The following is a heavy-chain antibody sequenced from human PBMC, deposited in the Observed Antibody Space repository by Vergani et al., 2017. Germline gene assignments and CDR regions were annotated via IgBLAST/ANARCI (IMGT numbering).Heavy chain of an antibody. CDR3: ARRDSSSPALDY. Sequence: EVQLLESGGDLVQPGGSLRLSCAASGFTFSSYAMSWVRQAPGKGLEWVSAIGTAGDTYYPGSGKGRFTISRENAKNSLYLQMNGQRDGDTAVYYCARRDSSSPALDYWGQGTLVTVSS. V-gene: IGHV3-13*01. CDR2: IGTAGDT. D-gene: IGHD6-6*01. J-gene: IGHJ4*02. CDR1: GFTFSSYA.